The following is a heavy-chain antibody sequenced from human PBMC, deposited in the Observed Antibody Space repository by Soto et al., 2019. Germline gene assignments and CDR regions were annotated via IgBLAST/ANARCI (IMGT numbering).Heavy chain of an antibody. CDR1: GGSISGYY. CDR3: GGGGEFYVLDV. Sequence: QVQLQESGPGLVKPSETLSLTCTVSGGSISGYYWTWIRQPAGKGLERIRRKHTSATTNYNPSHSSLATLAKATTKNHFPLNLSSVAAAATAVYYGGGGGEFYVLDVWGQGTTVAVSS. CDR2: KHTSATT. J-gene: IGHJ6*02. V-gene: IGHV4-4*07. D-gene: IGHD3-16*01.